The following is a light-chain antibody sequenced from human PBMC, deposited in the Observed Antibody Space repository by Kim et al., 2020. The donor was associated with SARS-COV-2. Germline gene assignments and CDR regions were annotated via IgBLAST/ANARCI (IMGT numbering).Light chain of an antibody. J-gene: IGLJ1*01. CDR1: TSNIGAGYD. CDR3: QSYDSSLSGYV. CDR2: VNS. V-gene: IGLV1-40*01. Sequence: RVTVSCTGSTSNIGAGYDVHWYQQLPGPAPKLLIYVNSNRPSGVPDRFSGSKSGTSASLAITGLQAEDEADYYCQSYDSSLSGYVFGTGTKVTVL.